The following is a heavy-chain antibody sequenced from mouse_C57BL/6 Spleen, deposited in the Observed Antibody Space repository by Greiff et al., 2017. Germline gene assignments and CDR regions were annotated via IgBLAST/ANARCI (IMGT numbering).Heavy chain of an antibody. D-gene: IGHD1-1*01. V-gene: IGHV1-19*01. J-gene: IGHJ2*01. CDR2: INPYNGGT. CDR3: ARSDYGSSYFDY. Sequence: EVKLQQSGPVLVKPGASVKMSCKASGYTFTDYYMNWVKQSHGKSLEWIGVINPYNGGTSYNQKFKGKATLTVDKSSSTAYMELNSLTSEDSAVYYCARSDYGSSYFDYWGQGTTLTVSS. CDR1: GYTFTDYY.